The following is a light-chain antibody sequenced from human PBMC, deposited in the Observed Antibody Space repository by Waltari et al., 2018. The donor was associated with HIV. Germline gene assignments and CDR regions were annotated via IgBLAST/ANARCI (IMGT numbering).Light chain of an antibody. CDR1: SEHSTSA. Sequence: QLVLTQSPSASASLRAPVTPTCPLSSEHSTSAIAWHQHQPEKGPRYLTRLNRDGSYLKGDGIPDRFSGSSSGAGRYLIISSLQSEDEADYYCQTWTTGIVLFGGGTKLTVL. J-gene: IGLJ2*01. V-gene: IGLV4-69*01. CDR3: QTWTTGIVL. CDR2: LNRDGSY.